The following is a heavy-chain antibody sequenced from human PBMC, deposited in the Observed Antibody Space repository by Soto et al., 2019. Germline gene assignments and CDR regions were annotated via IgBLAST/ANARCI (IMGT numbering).Heavy chain of an antibody. CDR3: AKVGYCSGGSCYSDDAFDI. V-gene: IGHV3-30*18. CDR1: GFTFSSFG. D-gene: IGHD2-15*01. Sequence: PVGSLRLSCAASGFTFSSFGMHWVRQAPGKGLEWVALISSDGNNKFYADSVKGRFTISRDNSKNTLYLQMNSLRAEDTAIYYCAKVGYCSGGSCYSDDAFDIWGQGAVVT. CDR2: ISSDGNNK. J-gene: IGHJ3*02.